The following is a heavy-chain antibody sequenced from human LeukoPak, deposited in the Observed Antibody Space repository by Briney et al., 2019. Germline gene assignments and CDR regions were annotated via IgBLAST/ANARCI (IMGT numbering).Heavy chain of an antibody. CDR1: GGSISSGSYY. CDR2: IYTSGST. Sequence: SQTLSLTCTVSGGSISSGSYYWSWIRQPAGKGLEWIGRIYTSGSTNYNPSLKSRVTISVDTSKNHFSLKLSSVTAADTAVYYCARGVSAAGTNWFDPWGQGTLVTVSS. J-gene: IGHJ5*02. V-gene: IGHV4-61*02. CDR3: ARGVSAAGTNWFDP. D-gene: IGHD6-13*01.